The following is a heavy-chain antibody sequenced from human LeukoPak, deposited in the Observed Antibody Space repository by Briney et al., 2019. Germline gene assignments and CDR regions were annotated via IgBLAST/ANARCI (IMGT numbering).Heavy chain of an antibody. CDR1: GFTFSSYG. CDR2: ISYDGSNK. J-gene: IGHJ3*02. D-gene: IGHD3-10*01. Sequence: GGSLRLSCAASGFTFSSYGMHWVRQAPGKGLEWVAVISYDGSNKYYADSVKGRFTISRDNSKNTLYPQMNSLRAEDTAVYYCAKGITMVRGVMGDAFDIWGQGTMVTVSS. CDR3: AKGITMVRGVMGDAFDI. V-gene: IGHV3-30*18.